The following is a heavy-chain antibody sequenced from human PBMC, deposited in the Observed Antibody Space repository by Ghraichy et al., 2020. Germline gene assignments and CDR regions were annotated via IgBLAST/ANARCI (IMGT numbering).Heavy chain of an antibody. CDR2: TYYRSKWYE. CDR1: GDSVSSNSVA. V-gene: IGHV6-1*01. CDR3: ARSDGHIDY. Sequence: SQTLSLTCAISGDSVSSNSVAWNWIRQSPSRGLEWLGRTYYRSKWYEGYAVSVKSRITIKPDTSKNQVSLQLNSVTPEDTAVYYCARSDGHIDYWGQGILVTVSS. D-gene: IGHD5-24*01. J-gene: IGHJ4*02.